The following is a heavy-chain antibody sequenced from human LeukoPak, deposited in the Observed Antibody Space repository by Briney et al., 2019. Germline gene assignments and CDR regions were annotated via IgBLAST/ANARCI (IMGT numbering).Heavy chain of an antibody. D-gene: IGHD6-6*01. CDR2: ISSSSSYI. Sequence: GGSLRLSCAASGFTFSSYSMNWVRQAPGKGLEWVSSISSSSSYIYYADSVKGRFTISRDNAKNSLYLQMNSLRAEDTAVYYRARDYRIAARPIDYWGQGTLVTVSS. CDR3: ARDYRIAARPIDY. CDR1: GFTFSSYS. J-gene: IGHJ4*02. V-gene: IGHV3-21*01.